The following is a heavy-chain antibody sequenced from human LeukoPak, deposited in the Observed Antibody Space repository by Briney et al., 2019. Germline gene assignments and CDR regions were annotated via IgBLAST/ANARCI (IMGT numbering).Heavy chain of an antibody. V-gene: IGHV4-39*01. Sequence: SETLSLTCTVSGGSISSSSYYWGWIRQPPGKGLEWIGSIYYSGSTYYNPSLKSRVAMSLDTSKNQVSLRLNSVTAADTAVYYCARHPFATPFDCWGRGTLVTVSS. D-gene: IGHD2-15*01. J-gene: IGHJ4*02. CDR1: GGSISSSSYY. CDR3: ARHPFATPFDC. CDR2: IYYSGST.